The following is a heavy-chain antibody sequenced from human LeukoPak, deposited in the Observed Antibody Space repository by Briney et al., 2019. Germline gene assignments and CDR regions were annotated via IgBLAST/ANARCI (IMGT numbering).Heavy chain of an antibody. CDR3: AKGLNAWLPETDY. V-gene: IGHV3-23*01. Sequence: GGSLRLSCAASGLTFSGCAMSWVRQAPGKGLEWVSAIRGSGGTTYYADSVKGRFTISRDNSKNTLFLQMNSLRAEDTAVYYCAKGLNAWLPETDYWGQGTLVTVSS. CDR1: GLTFSGCA. D-gene: IGHD3-9*01. J-gene: IGHJ4*02. CDR2: IRGSGGTT.